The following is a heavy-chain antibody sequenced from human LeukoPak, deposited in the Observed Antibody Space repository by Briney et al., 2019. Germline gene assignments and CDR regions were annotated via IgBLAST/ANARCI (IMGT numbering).Heavy chain of an antibody. D-gene: IGHD6-13*01. Sequence: GGSLRLSCAASGSTFSSYGMHWVRQAPGKGLGWVAVVSYDGSNKYYADSVKGRFTISRDNSKNTLYLQMNSLRAEDTAVYYCAKDRVAAAAIDYWGQGTLVTVSS. CDR1: GSTFSSYG. J-gene: IGHJ4*02. CDR3: AKDRVAAAAIDY. CDR2: VSYDGSNK. V-gene: IGHV3-30*18.